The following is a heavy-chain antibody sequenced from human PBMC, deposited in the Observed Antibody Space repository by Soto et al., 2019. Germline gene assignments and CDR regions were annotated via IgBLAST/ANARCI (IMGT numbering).Heavy chain of an antibody. CDR2: ISVSGGST. CDR1: GFTFSSYA. J-gene: IGHJ4*02. Sequence: PGGSLRLSCAASGFTFSSYAISWVRQAPGKGLEWVSAISVSGGSTYYADSVKGRFTISRDNSKNTLYLQMNSLRAEDTAVYYCAKDLGPIVVVVAATSFDYWGQGTLVTVSS. D-gene: IGHD2-15*01. CDR3: AKDLGPIVVVVAATSFDY. V-gene: IGHV3-23*01.